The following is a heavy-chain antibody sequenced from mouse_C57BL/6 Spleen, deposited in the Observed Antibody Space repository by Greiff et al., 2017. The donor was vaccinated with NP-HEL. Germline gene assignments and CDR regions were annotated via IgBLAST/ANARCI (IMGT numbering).Heavy chain of an antibody. CDR2: ISYDGSN. CDR1: GYSITSGYY. J-gene: IGHJ2*01. V-gene: IGHV3-6*01. D-gene: IGHD1-1*02. Sequence: EVKLMESGPGLVKPSQSLSLTCSVTGYSITSGYYWNWIRQFPGNKLEWMGYISYDGSNNYNPSLKNRISITRDTSKYQFFLKLNSVTTEDTATYYCAKSILSENYFDYWGQGTTLTVSS. CDR3: AKSILSENYFDY.